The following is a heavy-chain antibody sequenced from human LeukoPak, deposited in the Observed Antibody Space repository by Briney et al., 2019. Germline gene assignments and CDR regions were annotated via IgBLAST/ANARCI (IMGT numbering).Heavy chain of an antibody. CDR3: ARGLGYCTSTTCLLPFDY. CDR1: GFTVSTYY. D-gene: IGHD2-8*01. Sequence: GGSLRLSCAASGFTVSTYYMTWARQAPGKGLECVSVIYSGGSTYYADSVKGRFTVSRDNSKNTLYLQMNSLRAEDTAMYYCARGLGYCTSTTCLLPFDYWGQGTLVTVSS. J-gene: IGHJ4*02. CDR2: IYSGGST. V-gene: IGHV3-53*01.